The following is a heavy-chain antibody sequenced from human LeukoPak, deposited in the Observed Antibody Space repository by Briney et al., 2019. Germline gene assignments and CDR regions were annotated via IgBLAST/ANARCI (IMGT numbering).Heavy chain of an antibody. CDR3: ARLISVAGTGAFDI. D-gene: IGHD6-19*01. CDR2: IYSGGTR. V-gene: IGHV3-66*01. CDR1: AFTVSSNY. Sequence: GGSLRLSCAASAFTVSSNYMTWVRQAPGKGLEWVSVIYSGGTRYYADSVTGRFTISRDNSKNTLYLQMNTLRAEDTAVYYCARLISVAGTGAFDIWDQGTMVTVSS. J-gene: IGHJ3*02.